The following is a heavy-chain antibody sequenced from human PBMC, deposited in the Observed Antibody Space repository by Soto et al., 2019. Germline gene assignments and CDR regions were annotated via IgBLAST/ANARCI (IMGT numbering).Heavy chain of an antibody. Sequence: ASVKVSCKASGYTFTSYDINWVRQATGQGLEWMGWMNPNSGNTGYAQKFQGRVTMTRNTSISTAYMELSSLRSEDTAVYYCARVVNTMIVVVIDYWGQGTLVTVSS. D-gene: IGHD3-22*01. CDR2: MNPNSGNT. CDR1: GYTFTSYD. CDR3: ARVVNTMIVVVIDY. V-gene: IGHV1-8*01. J-gene: IGHJ4*02.